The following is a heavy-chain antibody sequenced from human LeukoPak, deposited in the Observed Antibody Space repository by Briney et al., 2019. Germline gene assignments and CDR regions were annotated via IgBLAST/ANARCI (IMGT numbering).Heavy chain of an antibody. CDR2: ISASATA. CDR3: AKRGVREFDS. D-gene: IGHD3-10*02. V-gene: IGHV3-23*01. J-gene: IGHJ4*02. Sequence: GGSLRLFCTASGFTFSSYPVSWVRQAPGKGLEWVSAISASATAYYSDSVKGRFTISRDNSKNTLYLQMTNLRAEDTAVYYCAKRGVREFDSWGQGTLVTVSS. CDR1: GFTFSSYP.